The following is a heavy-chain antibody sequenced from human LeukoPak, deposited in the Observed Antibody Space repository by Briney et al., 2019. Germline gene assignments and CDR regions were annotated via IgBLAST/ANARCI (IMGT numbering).Heavy chain of an antibody. Sequence: GGSLRLSCAASGFTFSDYSMNWVCQAPGKGLEWGSYISSSSTTIFYADSVKGRFTISRDNAKNSLFLQMNGLRDEDTALYYCARERVIAAAGDGFDSWGQGTLVTVSS. CDR1: GFTFSDYS. V-gene: IGHV3-48*02. J-gene: IGHJ4*02. CDR2: ISSSSTTI. CDR3: ARERVIAAAGDGFDS. D-gene: IGHD2-21*01.